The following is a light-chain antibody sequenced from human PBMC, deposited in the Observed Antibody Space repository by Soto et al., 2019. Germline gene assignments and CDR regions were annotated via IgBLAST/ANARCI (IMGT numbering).Light chain of an antibody. V-gene: IGKV1-39*01. J-gene: IGKJ4*01. Sequence: DMEMTQSPSSLSASVGDRVTITCRASQSISNYLNWYQHKPGKVPKLLIYAASSLQSGVPTRFSGSGSATDFTLTINSLQPEDFATYYCQQSYGTPLTFGGGTKIELK. CDR1: QSISNY. CDR2: AAS. CDR3: QQSYGTPLT.